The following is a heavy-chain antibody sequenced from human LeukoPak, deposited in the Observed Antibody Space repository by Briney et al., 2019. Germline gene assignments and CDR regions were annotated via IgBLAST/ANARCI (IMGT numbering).Heavy chain of an antibody. CDR3: ARDWRGAFDY. Sequence: PGGSLRLSCAASGFTFSSYWMHWVRQAPGKGLAWVSRINSDGSSTNYADSVKGRFTISRDNAKNTLYLQMISLRAEDTAVYYCARDWRGAFDYWGQGTLVTVSS. J-gene: IGHJ4*02. D-gene: IGHD3-10*01. CDR1: GFTFSSYW. V-gene: IGHV3-74*01. CDR2: INSDGSST.